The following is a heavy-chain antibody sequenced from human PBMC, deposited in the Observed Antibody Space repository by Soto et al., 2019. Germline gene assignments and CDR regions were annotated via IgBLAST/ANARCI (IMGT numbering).Heavy chain of an antibody. D-gene: IGHD2-15*01. Sequence: EVQLVESGGGLVKPGGSLRLSCEASGFTFSNAWMRWVRQAPGKGPEWVGRIKSKTDGGTIDYAAPVKGRFTISRDDSKNRLYLQMDSLKTEDTAIYYCTTEPDPRYSSGGTWYLVIDYPYYGMDVWGQGTTVTVSS. J-gene: IGHJ6*02. CDR3: TTEPDPRYSSGGTWYLVIDYPYYGMDV. CDR2: IKSKTDGGTI. CDR1: GFTFSNAW. V-gene: IGHV3-15*01.